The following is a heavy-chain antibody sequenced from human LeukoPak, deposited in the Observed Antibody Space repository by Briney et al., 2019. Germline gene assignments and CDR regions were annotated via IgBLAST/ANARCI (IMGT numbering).Heavy chain of an antibody. V-gene: IGHV3-72*01. D-gene: IGHD3-22*01. Sequence: GGSLRLSCAASGFTFSDYILDWVRQAPGKGLEWVGRIRRGTNSYTTEYAASVKGRFTISRDNSKNTLYLQMNSLRAEDTAVYYCWIQGSSGYYDDYWGQGTLVTVSS. CDR2: IRRGTNSYTT. CDR3: WIQGSSGYYDDY. CDR1: GFTFSDYI. J-gene: IGHJ4*02.